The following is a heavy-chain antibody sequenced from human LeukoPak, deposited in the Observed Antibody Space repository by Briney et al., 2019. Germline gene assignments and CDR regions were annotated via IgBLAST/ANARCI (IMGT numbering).Heavy chain of an antibody. CDR1: GGSISSSSYY. J-gene: IGHJ5*02. V-gene: IGHV4-39*07. D-gene: IGHD2-2*01. CDR2: IYYSGST. CDR3: ARDRSDIVVVPAAPDWFDP. Sequence: KPSETLSLTCTVSGGSISSSSYYWGWIRQPPGKGLEWIGSIYYSGSTYYNPSLKSRVTISVDTSKNQFSLKLSSVTAADAAVYYCARDRSDIVVVPAAPDWFDPWGQGTLVTVSS.